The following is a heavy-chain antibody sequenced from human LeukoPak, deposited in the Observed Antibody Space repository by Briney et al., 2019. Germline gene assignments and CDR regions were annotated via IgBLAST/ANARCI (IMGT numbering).Heavy chain of an antibody. D-gene: IGHD3-10*01. CDR2: IYYSGST. CDR3: ARGGYYGSGVYTDFDY. J-gene: IGHJ4*02. CDR1: GGSISSYY. V-gene: IGHV4-59*01. Sequence: SETLSLTCTVSGGSISSYYWSGIRQPPGKGLEWIGYIYYSGSTNYNPSLKSRVTISVNTSKNQFSLKLTSVTAADTAVYYCARGGYYGSGVYTDFDYWGLGTLVTVSS.